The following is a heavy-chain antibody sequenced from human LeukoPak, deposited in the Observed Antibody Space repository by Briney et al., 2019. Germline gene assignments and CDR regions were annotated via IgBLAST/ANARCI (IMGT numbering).Heavy chain of an antibody. CDR2: ISPYNGNT. J-gene: IGHJ4*02. CDR3: ARDLGVGSYQTDY. CDR1: GYTFSSYG. D-gene: IGHD1-26*01. Sequence: ASVKVSCKASGYTFSSYGISWVRQAPGQGLEWMGWISPYNGNTNYAQKVQGRVTMTTDTSTSTAYMELRSLRSDDTAVYYYARDLGVGSYQTDYWGQGTLVTVSS. V-gene: IGHV1-18*01.